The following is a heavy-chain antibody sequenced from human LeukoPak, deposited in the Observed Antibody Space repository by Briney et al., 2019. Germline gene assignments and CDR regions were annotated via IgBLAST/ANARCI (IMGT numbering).Heavy chain of an antibody. CDR2: IYYSGST. D-gene: IGHD3-16*01. CDR1: GGSISSYY. J-gene: IGHJ4*02. Sequence: SETLSLTCTVSGGSISSYYWSWSRQPPGKGLEWIGYIYYSGSTNYNPSLKSRVAISVDTSRNQFSLKLSSATAADSAVYYCATLPFGGPRRVFDYWGQGIPVTVSS. CDR3: ATLPFGGPRRVFDY. V-gene: IGHV4-59*01.